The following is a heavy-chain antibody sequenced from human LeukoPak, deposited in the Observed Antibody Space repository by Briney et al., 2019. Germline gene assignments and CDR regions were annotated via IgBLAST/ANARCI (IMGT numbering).Heavy chain of an antibody. CDR1: GFTFSNAW. V-gene: IGHV3-15*01. J-gene: IGHJ4*02. CDR3: TTDWGDYGDEVDY. Sequence: PGGSLRLSCAASGFTFSNAWMSWVRQAPGKGLEWVGRIKSKTDGGTTDYAAPVKGRFTISRDDSKNTLYLHMNSLKTEDTAVYYCTTDWGDYGDEVDYWGQGTLVTVSS. D-gene: IGHD4-17*01. CDR2: IKSKTDGGTT.